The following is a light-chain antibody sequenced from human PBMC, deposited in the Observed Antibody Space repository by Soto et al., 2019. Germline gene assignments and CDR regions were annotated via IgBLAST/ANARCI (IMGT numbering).Light chain of an antibody. CDR3: SSYTTSSTVV. J-gene: IGLJ2*01. CDR1: SSDVGGYNY. Sequence: QSALTQPASVSGSPGQSITISCTGTSSDVGGYNYVSWYQQHPGKAPKLLIYYVSNRPSGVSNRFSGSKSGNTAYLTISGLQAEDEADYYCSSYTTSSTVVFGGGTKLTVL. V-gene: IGLV2-14*03. CDR2: YVS.